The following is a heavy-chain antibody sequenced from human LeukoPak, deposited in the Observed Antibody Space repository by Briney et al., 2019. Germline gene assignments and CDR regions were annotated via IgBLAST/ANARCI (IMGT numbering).Heavy chain of an antibody. CDR3: AKDLGVATGTIDY. Sequence: GGSLRLSCAASGFTFSSYGMSWVRQAPGKGLEWVSAISGSGGSTYYADSVKGRFTISRDNSKNTLYLQMNSLRAEDTAVYYCAKDLGVATGTIDYWGQGTLVTVSS. CDR2: ISGSGGST. V-gene: IGHV3-23*01. CDR1: GFTFSSYG. J-gene: IGHJ4*02. D-gene: IGHD5-12*01.